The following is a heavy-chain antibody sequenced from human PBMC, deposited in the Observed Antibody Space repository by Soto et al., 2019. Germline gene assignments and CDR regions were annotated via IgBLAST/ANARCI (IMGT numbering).Heavy chain of an antibody. D-gene: IGHD6-13*01. CDR1: GFTFSSYS. Sequence: GGSLRLSCAASGFTFSSYSMNWVRQAPGKGLEWVSSISSSSSYINYADSVKGRFTISRDNAKNSLYLQMNSLRAEDTAVSYCARAGTDSSSWYLGYYYYGMDVWGQGTTVTVSS. CDR2: ISSSSSYI. V-gene: IGHV3-21*01. CDR3: ARAGTDSSSWYLGYYYYGMDV. J-gene: IGHJ6*02.